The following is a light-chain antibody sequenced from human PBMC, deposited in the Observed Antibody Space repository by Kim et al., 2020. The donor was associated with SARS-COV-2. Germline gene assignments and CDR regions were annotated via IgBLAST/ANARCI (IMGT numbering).Light chain of an antibody. Sequence: QSALTQPRSVSGSPGQSVTISCTGTSSDVGGYNYVSWYQQYPGKAPRLMIYDVIKRPSGVPDRFSGSKSGNTASLTISGLQAEDDADYYCCSYAGSYFYVFGSGTKVTVL. J-gene: IGLJ1*01. CDR1: SSDVGGYNY. V-gene: IGLV2-11*01. CDR2: DVI. CDR3: CSYAGSYFYV.